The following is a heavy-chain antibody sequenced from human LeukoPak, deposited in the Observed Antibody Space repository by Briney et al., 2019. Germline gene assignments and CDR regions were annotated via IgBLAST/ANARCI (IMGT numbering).Heavy chain of an antibody. CDR2: IYYSGSA. CDR3: AREGGQWLERSFDH. Sequence: AETLSLTCTVSGGSISSSSYHWGWIRQPPGKGLEWIGNIYYSGSAYYNPSLNSRVTISVDTAKNQFSLKLTSVTAADTAVYYCAREGGQWLERSFDHWGQGTLVTVSS. D-gene: IGHD6-19*01. V-gene: IGHV4-39*07. J-gene: IGHJ4*02. CDR1: GGSISSSSYH.